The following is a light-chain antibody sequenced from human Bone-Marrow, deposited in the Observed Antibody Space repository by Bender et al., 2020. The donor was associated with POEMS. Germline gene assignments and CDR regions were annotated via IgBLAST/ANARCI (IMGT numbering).Light chain of an antibody. J-gene: IGLJ3*02. V-gene: IGLV2-8*01. CDR2: EVT. CDR1: RSDVGRYVY. CDR3: SSYAGSYTWV. Sequence: QSALTQPPSASGSPGQSVTISCTGTRSDVGRYVYVSWYQQHPGKAPKLMIYEVTKRPSGVPDRFSGSKSCNTASLTVSRLQAEDEADYYCSSYAGSYTWVFGGGTKLTVL.